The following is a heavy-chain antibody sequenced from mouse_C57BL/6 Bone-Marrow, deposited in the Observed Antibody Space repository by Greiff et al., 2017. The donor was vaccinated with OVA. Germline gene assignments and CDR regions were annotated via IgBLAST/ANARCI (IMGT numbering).Heavy chain of an antibody. CDR2: LNPNYGTT. CDR3: ASERWLLLRFAY. Sequence: VQLQQSGPELVKPGASVKISCKASGYSFTDYNMNWVKQSNGKSLEWIGVLNPNYGTTSYNQKFKGKATLTVDQSSSTAYMQLNTLTSEDSAVYNWASERWLLLRFAYWGQGTLVTVSA. J-gene: IGHJ3*01. D-gene: IGHD2-3*01. CDR1: GYSFTDYN. V-gene: IGHV1-39*01.